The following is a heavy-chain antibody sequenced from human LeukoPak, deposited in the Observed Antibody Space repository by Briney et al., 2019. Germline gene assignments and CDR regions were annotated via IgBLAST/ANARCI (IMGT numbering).Heavy chain of an antibody. CDR3: TTAGERPIRYFDY. CDR2: MNPNSGNT. Sequence: ASVKVSCKASGYSSSSYDINWVRQATGQGREWMGWMNPNSGNTGYAQKFQGRVTKTRNNSINKAYMELSGLISEDTAVYFCTTAGERPIRYFDYWGQGTLVTVSS. J-gene: IGHJ4*02. CDR1: GYSSSSYD. V-gene: IGHV1-8*01. D-gene: IGHD3-9*01.